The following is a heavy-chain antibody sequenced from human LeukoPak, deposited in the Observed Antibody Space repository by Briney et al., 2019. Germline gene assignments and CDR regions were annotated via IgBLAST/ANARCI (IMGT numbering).Heavy chain of an antibody. CDR1: GFTFSSYG. J-gene: IGHJ4*02. V-gene: IGHV3-20*04. CDR2: INWNGGST. D-gene: IGHD6-19*01. CDR3: ARKGGSGWYGEDYFDY. Sequence: PGGSLRLSCAASGFTFSSYGMSWVRQAPGKGLEWVSGINWNGGSTGYADSVKGRFTISRDNAKNTLYLQMNSLRAEDTALYYCARKGGSGWYGEDYFDYWGQGTLVTVSS.